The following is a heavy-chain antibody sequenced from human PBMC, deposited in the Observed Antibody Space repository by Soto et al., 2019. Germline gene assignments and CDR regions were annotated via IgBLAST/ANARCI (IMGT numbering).Heavy chain of an antibody. J-gene: IGHJ6*02. D-gene: IGHD2-2*01. CDR1: GFAFRNFG. CDR2: ISYDGNTK. Sequence: HPGGSLRLSCAASGFAFRNFGMQWVRQVPGKGLEWVASISYDGNTKYSADSVKGRFTISRDNSKNTLYLQMNSLRAEDTAVYYCASGSVPAAMGPRGGGWPEDYGMDVWGQGTTVTVSS. V-gene: IGHV3-30*03. CDR3: ASGSVPAAMGPRGGGWPEDYGMDV.